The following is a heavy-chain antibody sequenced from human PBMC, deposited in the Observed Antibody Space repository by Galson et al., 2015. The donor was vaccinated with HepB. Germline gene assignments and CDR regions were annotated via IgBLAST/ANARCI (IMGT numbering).Heavy chain of an antibody. V-gene: IGHV4-39*01. D-gene: IGHD1-1*01. Sequence: ETLSLTCTVSGGSISSNSYYWVWVRQPPGKGLEWVGSIYYSGSTYYNPSLKSRVTISVDTSKNQFSLNLSSVTAADTAVYYCARSNDWARMFDPWGQGTLVTVSS. CDR3: ARSNDWARMFDP. CDR2: IYYSGST. CDR1: GGSISSNSYY. J-gene: IGHJ5*02.